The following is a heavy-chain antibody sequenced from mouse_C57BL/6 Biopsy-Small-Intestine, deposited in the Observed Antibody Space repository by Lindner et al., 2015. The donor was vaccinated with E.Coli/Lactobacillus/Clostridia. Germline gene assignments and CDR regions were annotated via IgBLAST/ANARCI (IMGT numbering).Heavy chain of an antibody. CDR3: ARAYYSNWHFDV. Sequence: VQLQESGPELVKPGASVKISCKASGYAFSSSWMNWVKQRPGKGLEWIGRIYPGDGDTKYNGEFKDKATLSADKSSSTAYMQLSSLTFEDSAVYFCARAYYSNWHFDVWATGTTVTVSS. V-gene: IGHV1-82*01. CDR1: GYAFSSSW. D-gene: IGHD2-5*01. CDR2: IYPGDGDT. J-gene: IGHJ1*03.